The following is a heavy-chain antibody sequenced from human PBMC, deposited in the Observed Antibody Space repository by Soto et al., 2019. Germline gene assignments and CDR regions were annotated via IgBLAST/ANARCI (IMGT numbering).Heavy chain of an antibody. V-gene: IGHV3-30-3*01. CDR1: GFTFSSYA. D-gene: IGHD3-3*01. J-gene: IGHJ6*02. CDR3: ARGGFWSGYPYWYYGLDV. Sequence: QVRLVESGGGVVQPGRSLRLSCAASGFTFSSYAMHWVRQARGKGLEWVAVISYDGSNKYYADSVKGRFTISRDNSKNTLFLHMNSLRAEDTAVFYCARGGFWSGYPYWYYGLDVWGQGTTVTVSS. CDR2: ISYDGSNK.